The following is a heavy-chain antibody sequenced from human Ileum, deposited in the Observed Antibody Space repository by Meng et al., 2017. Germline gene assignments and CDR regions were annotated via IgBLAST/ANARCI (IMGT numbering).Heavy chain of an antibody. D-gene: IGHD2-15*01. CDR2: IYLAGSP. CDR3: VRHGGKYFDS. V-gene: IGHV4-4*02. CDR1: GGSISSSFY. J-gene: IGHJ4*02. Sequence: QGQLQGPGPGLWEPSGTLSLTCTVSGGSISSSFYWSWVRQSPGKGLEWIGQIYLAGSPNYNPSLESRVTISVDKSKNQFSLRLTSVTAADTAIFYCVRHGGKYFDSWGQGTLVTVSS.